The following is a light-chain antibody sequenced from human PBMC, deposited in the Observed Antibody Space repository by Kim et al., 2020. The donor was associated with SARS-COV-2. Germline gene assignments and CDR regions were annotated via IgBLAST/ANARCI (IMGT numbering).Light chain of an antibody. V-gene: IGLV2-14*03. CDR2: AVS. Sequence: QSITISCTGTSSDVGSYNYVSWYQQPPGKAPKLMIYAVSNRPSGVSNRFSGSKSGNTASLTISGLQAEDEADYYCSSYTRSSTNYVFGTGTKVTVL. J-gene: IGLJ1*01. CDR1: SSDVGSYNY. CDR3: SSYTRSSTNYV.